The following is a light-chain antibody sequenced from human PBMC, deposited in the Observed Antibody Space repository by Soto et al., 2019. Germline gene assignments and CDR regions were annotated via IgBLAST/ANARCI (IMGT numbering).Light chain of an antibody. CDR2: KAS. CDR1: QSISSW. Sequence: DIQMTQSPSTLSASVGDRVTIPCRASQSISSWLAWYQQKPGKAPKGLIYKASTLESGAPSRFSGSGSGTEFTLTISSLQPDDFATYYCQQYYSYPWTFGQGTKVDI. J-gene: IGKJ1*01. CDR3: QQYYSYPWT. V-gene: IGKV1-5*03.